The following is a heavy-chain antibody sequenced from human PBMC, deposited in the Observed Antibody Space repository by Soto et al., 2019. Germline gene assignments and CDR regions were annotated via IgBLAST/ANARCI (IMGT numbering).Heavy chain of an antibody. CDR3: ARSRRGPRRLNGMDV. CDR2: IERDDDDK. Sequence: SGPTLVNPTETLTLTCTFSGFSLTSPGMCVSWIRQPPGKALEWLALIERDDDDKYYSTSLKTRLTISKDTRTNQVVLTMANMDTADTRTYYCARSRRGPRRLNGMDVCGGGTTVTVSS. V-gene: IGHV2-70*13. J-gene: IGHJ6*04. D-gene: IGHD3-10*01. CDR1: GFSLTSPGMC.